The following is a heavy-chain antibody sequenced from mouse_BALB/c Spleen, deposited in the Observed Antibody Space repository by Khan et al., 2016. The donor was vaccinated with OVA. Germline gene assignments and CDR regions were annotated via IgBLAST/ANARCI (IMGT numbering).Heavy chain of an antibody. V-gene: IGHV3-2*02. Sequence: EVQLQESGPGLVKPSQSLSLTCTVTGYSITSDYAWNWIRQFPGNKLEWMGYISYSGSTSYNPSFKSRISFTRDPSKNKFFLQLNSVTTEDTATYYCARGGYYYGSSSFAYWGQGTLVTVSA. J-gene: IGHJ3*01. D-gene: IGHD1-1*01. CDR1: GYSITSDYA. CDR3: ARGGYYYGSSSFAY. CDR2: ISYSGST.